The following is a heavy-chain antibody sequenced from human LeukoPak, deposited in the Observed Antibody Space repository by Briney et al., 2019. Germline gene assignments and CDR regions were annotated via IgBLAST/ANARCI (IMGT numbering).Heavy chain of an antibody. CDR1: GYTFTSYG. V-gene: IGHV1-18*01. CDR2: ICAYNGGT. J-gene: IGHJ6*02. CDR3: ARDRDGLDV. Sequence: ASVKVSCKASGYTFTSYGISWVRQAPGQGLEWMGWICAYNGGTNYAQNLQGRVTMTTDTSTSTAYMELRSLTSDDTAVYYCARDRDGLDVWGQGTPVTVSS.